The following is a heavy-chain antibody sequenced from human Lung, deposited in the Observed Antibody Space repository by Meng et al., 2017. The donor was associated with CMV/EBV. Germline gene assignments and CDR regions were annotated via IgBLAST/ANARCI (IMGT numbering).Heavy chain of an antibody. CDR1: GYSFSNYW. D-gene: IGHD4-17*01. CDR2: IHPGDSDT. Sequence: GGSLRLXXEGSGYSFSNYWIDWVRQMPGKGLEWMGSIHPGDSDTRYSPSFHGQVTFSADKSIRTAYLQWSGLKASDTAMYYCARRGMMTTRGYWFDPWGQGTLVTVSS. J-gene: IGHJ5*02. CDR3: ARRGMMTTRGYWFDP. V-gene: IGHV5-51*01.